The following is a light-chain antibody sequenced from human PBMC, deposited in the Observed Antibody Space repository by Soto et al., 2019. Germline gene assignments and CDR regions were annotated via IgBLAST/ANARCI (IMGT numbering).Light chain of an antibody. V-gene: IGKV1-39*01. CDR2: AAS. CDR3: QQTYSTPPT. J-gene: IGKJ1*01. Sequence: DIQMTQSPSSLSASVVDRVTITCRASQSISTYLNWYQQKAGLAPKLLIYAASSLQSGVPSRFSGSGSGTDFTLTISSLQPEDFATYYCQQTYSTPPTFGQGTKVDIK. CDR1: QSISTY.